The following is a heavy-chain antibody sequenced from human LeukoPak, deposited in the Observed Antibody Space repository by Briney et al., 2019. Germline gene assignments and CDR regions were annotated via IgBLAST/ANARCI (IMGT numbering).Heavy chain of an antibody. D-gene: IGHD4-17*01. CDR3: ARRDYGDYGRFDP. V-gene: IGHV4-59*08. CDR2: IYYSGST. Sequence: SETLSLTCTVSGGSISSYYWSWIRQPPGKGLEWIGYIYYSGSTNYNPSLKSRVTISVDTSKNQFSLKLSSVTAADTAVYYCARRDYGDYGRFDPWGQGTLVTVSS. J-gene: IGHJ5*02. CDR1: GGSISSYY.